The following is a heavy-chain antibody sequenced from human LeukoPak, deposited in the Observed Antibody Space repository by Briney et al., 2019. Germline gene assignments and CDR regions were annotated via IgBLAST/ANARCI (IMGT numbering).Heavy chain of an antibody. J-gene: IGHJ3*01. Sequence: GSLRLSCATSGFTFSTSDMHWVRQAPGKGLEWVSFIQYDGSRKNYVDSVKGRFTISRDNSKNTLYLQMFSLRPEDTAVYSCAKDLILWGQGTVVTVSS. V-gene: IGHV3-30*02. CDR1: GFTFSTSD. CDR3: AKDLIL. CDR2: IQYDGSRK.